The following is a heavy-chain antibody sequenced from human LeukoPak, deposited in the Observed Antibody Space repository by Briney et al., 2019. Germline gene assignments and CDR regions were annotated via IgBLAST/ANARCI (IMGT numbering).Heavy chain of an antibody. Sequence: SETLSLTCTVSGGSISSYYWSWIRQPPGKGLEWIGYIHYSGSTNYNPSLKSRVTISVDTSKNQFSLKLSSVTAADTAVYYCARQVDFWSGFNYYYGMDVWGQGTTVTVSS. D-gene: IGHD3-3*01. V-gene: IGHV4-59*08. CDR3: ARQVDFWSGFNYYYGMDV. CDR1: GGSISSYY. J-gene: IGHJ6*02. CDR2: IHYSGST.